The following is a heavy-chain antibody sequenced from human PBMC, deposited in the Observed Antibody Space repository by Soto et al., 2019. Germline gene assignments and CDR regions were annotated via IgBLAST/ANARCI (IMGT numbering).Heavy chain of an antibody. D-gene: IGHD2-21*02. CDR1: GGSISGYY. Sequence: QVQLQESGPGLVKPSETLSLTCTVSGGSISGYYWSWIRQPPGKGLAWIGYMYNTGSTVYNPSFKSRVTISVDTSKNQVSLKLNSVTAADTAVYYCARDLWGYCGTDCYPLDVWGQGTTVTVSS. CDR2: MYNTGST. V-gene: IGHV4-59*01. CDR3: ARDLWGYCGTDCYPLDV. J-gene: IGHJ6*02.